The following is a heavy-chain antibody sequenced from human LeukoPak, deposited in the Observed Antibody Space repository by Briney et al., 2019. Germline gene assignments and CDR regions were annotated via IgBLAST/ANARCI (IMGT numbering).Heavy chain of an antibody. V-gene: IGHV3-48*01. CDR3: ARAKYYYDSSGYYYLDY. Sequence: PGGSLRLSCAASGFTFSSYSMNWVRQAPGKGLEWVSYISSSSSTIYYADSVKGRFTISRDNAKNSLYLQMNSLRAEDTAVYYCARAKYYYDSSGYYYLDYWGLGTLVTVSS. CDR2: ISSSSSTI. CDR1: GFTFSSYS. J-gene: IGHJ4*02. D-gene: IGHD3-22*01.